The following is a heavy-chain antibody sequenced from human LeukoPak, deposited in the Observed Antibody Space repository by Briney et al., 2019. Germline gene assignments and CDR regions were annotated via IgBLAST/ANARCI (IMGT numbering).Heavy chain of an antibody. CDR2: INHSGST. Sequence: SETLSLTCAVYGGSFSGYYWSWIRQPPGKGLEWIGEINHSGSTNYNPSLKSRVTISVGTSKDQFSLKLSSVTAADTAVYYCARRQAAGYFDYWGQRTLVTVSS. J-gene: IGHJ4*02. V-gene: IGHV4-34*01. CDR3: ARRQAAGYFDY. CDR1: GGSFSGYY. D-gene: IGHD6-13*01.